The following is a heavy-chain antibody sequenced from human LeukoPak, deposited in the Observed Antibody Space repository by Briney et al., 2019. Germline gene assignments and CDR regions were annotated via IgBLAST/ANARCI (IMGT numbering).Heavy chain of an antibody. CDR3: ARGGTMVRGVPSWFDP. D-gene: IGHD3-10*01. J-gene: IGHJ5*02. CDR1: GGSISSYY. CDR2: IYYSGST. Sequence: SETLSLTCTVSGGSISSYYWSWLRQPPGKGLEWIGYIYYSGSTNYNPSLKSRVTISVDTSKNQFSLKLSSVTAADTAVYYCARGGTMVRGVPSWFDPWGQGTLVTVSS. V-gene: IGHV4-59*01.